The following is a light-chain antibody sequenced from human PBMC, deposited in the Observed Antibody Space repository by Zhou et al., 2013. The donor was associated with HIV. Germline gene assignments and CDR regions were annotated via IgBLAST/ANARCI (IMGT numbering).Light chain of an antibody. CDR3: QQRSNWPLT. Sequence: EIVLTQSPGTLSLSPGERATLSCRASQSVSSSYLAWYQQKPGQAPRLLIYDASNRATGIPARFSGSGSGTDFTLTISSLEPEDFAVYYCQQRSNWPLTFGRRDQGGDQT. CDR2: DAS. CDR1: QSVSSSY. V-gene: IGKV3D-20*02. J-gene: IGKJ4*01.